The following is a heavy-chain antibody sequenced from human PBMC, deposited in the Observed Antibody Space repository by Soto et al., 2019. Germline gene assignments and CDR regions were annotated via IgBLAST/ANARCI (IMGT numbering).Heavy chain of an antibody. V-gene: IGHV4-34*01. Sequence: QVQLQQWGAGLLKHSETLSLTCAVYGGSFSGYYWSWIRQPQGKGLEWIGEINHSGSTNYNPSLKSRVTISVDTSKNQFSLKLSSVTAADTAVYYCASPDCRSTGWDRGDPWGQGTLVTVSS. CDR3: ASPDCRSTGWDRGDP. J-gene: IGHJ5*02. CDR2: INHSGST. CDR1: GGSFSGYY. D-gene: IGHD2-2*01.